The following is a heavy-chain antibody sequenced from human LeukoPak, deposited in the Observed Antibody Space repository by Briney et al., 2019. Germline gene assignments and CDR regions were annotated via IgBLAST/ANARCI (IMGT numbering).Heavy chain of an antibody. CDR3: ARMSRESSDSPVNWFDP. CDR2: MNPNSGNT. CDR1: GYTFTSYD. V-gene: IGHV1-8*03. J-gene: IGHJ5*02. Sequence: ASVTPSCKASGYTFTSYDINWVRQATGQGLEWMGWMNPNSGNTGYAQKFKGRVTLTRNTSISTAYMELSSLISEDTAVYYCARMSRESSDSPVNWFDPGGQGTLVTVSS. D-gene: IGHD6-19*01.